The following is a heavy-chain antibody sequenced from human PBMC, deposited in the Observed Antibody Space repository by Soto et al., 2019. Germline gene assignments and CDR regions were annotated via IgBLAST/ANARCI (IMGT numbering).Heavy chain of an antibody. CDR1: GFTFSSYG. D-gene: IGHD6-19*01. Sequence: GGSLRLSCAASGFTFSSYGMHWVRQAPGKGLERVAVIWYDGSNKYYADSVKGLFTISRDNSKNTLYLQMNSLRAEDTAVYYRARDSSGFVAVAGTIDYWGQGTLVTV. CDR3: ARDSSGFVAVAGTIDY. CDR2: IWYDGSNK. J-gene: IGHJ4*02. V-gene: IGHV3-33*01.